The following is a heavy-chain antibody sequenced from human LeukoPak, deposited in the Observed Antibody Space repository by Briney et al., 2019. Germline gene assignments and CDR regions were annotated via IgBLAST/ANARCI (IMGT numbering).Heavy chain of an antibody. V-gene: IGHV4-59*08. CDR3: AGDVAAVNIPGSRLDP. CDR1: GGSISSDF. J-gene: IGHJ5*02. CDR2: ISYSGIT. D-gene: IGHD6-13*01. Sequence: PSETLSLTCTVSGGSISSDFWSWIRQPPGKGLEWIGYISYSGITNYNPSLKSRVTISVDTSKNQISLRLRSVTAADTAVYFCAGDVAAVNIPGSRLDPWGQGTLVTVSS.